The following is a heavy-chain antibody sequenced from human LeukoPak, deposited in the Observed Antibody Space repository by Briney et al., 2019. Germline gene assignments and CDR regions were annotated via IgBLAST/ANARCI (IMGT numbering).Heavy chain of an antibody. CDR2: INHSGST. CDR1: GGSFSGYY. V-gene: IGHV4-34*01. J-gene: IGHJ4*02. CDR3: ARGYSSGWYTRFDY. D-gene: IGHD6-19*01. Sequence: SETLSLTCAVYGGSFSGYYWSWIRQPPGKGLEWIGEINHSGSTNYNPSLKSRVTISVDTSKNQFSLKLSSVTAADTAVCYCARGYSSGWYTRFDYWGQGTLVTVSS.